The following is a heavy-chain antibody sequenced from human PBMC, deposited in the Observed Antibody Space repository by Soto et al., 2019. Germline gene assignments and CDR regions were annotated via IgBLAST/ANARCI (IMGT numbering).Heavy chain of an antibody. CDR1: GFTFSSYA. D-gene: IGHD5-18*01. J-gene: IGHJ4*02. CDR3: AKIRGRPDTAMVTGVDY. V-gene: IGHV3-23*01. Sequence: GRSLRLSCAASGFTFSSYAMSWVRQAPGKGLEWVSAISGSGGSTYYADSVKGRFTISRDNSKNTLYLQMNSLRAEDTAVYYCAKIRGRPDTAMVTGVDYWGQGTLVTVSS. CDR2: ISGSGGST.